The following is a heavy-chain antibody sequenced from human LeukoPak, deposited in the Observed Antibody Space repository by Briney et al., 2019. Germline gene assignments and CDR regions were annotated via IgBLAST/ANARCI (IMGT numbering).Heavy chain of an antibody. Sequence: RGSLRLSCAASGFIFSSYAMNWVRQAPGKGLEWVSVIYSGGSTYYADSVKGRFTISRDNSKNTLYLQMNSLRAEDTAVYYCATAGRSHYFDYWGQGTLVTVSS. CDR1: GFIFSSYA. V-gene: IGHV3-53*01. J-gene: IGHJ4*02. CDR3: ATAGRSHYFDY. CDR2: IYSGGST.